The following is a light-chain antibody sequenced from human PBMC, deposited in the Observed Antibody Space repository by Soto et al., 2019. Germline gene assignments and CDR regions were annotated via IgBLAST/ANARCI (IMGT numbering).Light chain of an antibody. J-gene: IGLJ7*01. V-gene: IGLV1-40*01. CDR1: SSNIGAGYG. CDR2: NYV. CDR3: QSYDSHLSGSL. Sequence: QAVVTQPPSVSGPPGQRVTISCAGTSSNIGAGYGVHWYQQLPGRAPKLLIHNYVNRPSGVPDRFSGSKSGTSASLAITGLQGDDEGDYYCQSYDSHLSGSLFGGGTQLTVL.